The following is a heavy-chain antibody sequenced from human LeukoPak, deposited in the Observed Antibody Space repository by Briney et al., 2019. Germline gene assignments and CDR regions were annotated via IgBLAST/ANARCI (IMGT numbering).Heavy chain of an antibody. Sequence: GESLKISCKGSGYRFTSYWIGWVRQMPGHGLEGMGIIYPGDYDTRYSPSFKGQVTISADKSIITAYLQWSSLKASDTAMYYCARHRPAAINYYMDVWGKGTTVTVSS. J-gene: IGHJ6*03. CDR3: ARHRPAAINYYMDV. V-gene: IGHV5-51*01. CDR2: IYPGDYDT. D-gene: IGHD2-2*01. CDR1: GYRFTSYW.